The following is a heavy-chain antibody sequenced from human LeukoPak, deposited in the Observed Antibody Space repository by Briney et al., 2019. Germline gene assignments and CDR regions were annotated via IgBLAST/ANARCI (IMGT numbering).Heavy chain of an antibody. CDR2: INTKSGDT. Sequence: EASVKVSCKASGYNFPGYYMHWVRQAPGQGLQWMGWINTKSGDTNYAQKFQGRVTITRDTSLNTIYLEISRLKSDDTSVYFCAREAYYNFWSGQNENWGQGTLVTVSS. V-gene: IGHV1-2*02. J-gene: IGHJ4*02. CDR1: GYNFPGYY. CDR3: AREAYYNFWSGQNEN. D-gene: IGHD3-3*01.